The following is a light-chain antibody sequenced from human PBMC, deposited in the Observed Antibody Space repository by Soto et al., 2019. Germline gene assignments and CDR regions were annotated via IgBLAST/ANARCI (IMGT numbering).Light chain of an antibody. CDR1: QSISTY. V-gene: IGKV1-5*01. CDR3: QQYNSYSRT. J-gene: IGKJ1*01. CDR2: AAS. Sequence: DIQMTQSPSSLSASVGDRVTITCRASQSISTYLNWYQQKPGKAPELMIFAASSLQSGVPSRFSGSGSGTEFTLTISSLQPDDFATYYCQQYNSYSRTFGQGTKVDIK.